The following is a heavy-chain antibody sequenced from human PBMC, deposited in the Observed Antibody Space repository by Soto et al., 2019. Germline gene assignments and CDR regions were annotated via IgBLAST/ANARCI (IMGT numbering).Heavy chain of an antibody. CDR2: IIPIFGTA. J-gene: IGHJ4*02. D-gene: IGHD2-2*01. CDR1: GGTFSSYA. V-gene: IGHV1-69*13. Sequence: ASLKVSCKASGGTFSSYAISGGREAPGQGLEWMGGIIPIFGTANYAQKFQGRVTITADESTSTAYMELSSLRSEDTAVYYCASGDSHCSSTSCSDYWGQGTLVTVSS. CDR3: ASGDSHCSSTSCSDY.